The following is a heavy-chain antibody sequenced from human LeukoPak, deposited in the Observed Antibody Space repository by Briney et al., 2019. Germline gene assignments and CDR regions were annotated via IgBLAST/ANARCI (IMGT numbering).Heavy chain of an antibody. J-gene: IGHJ4*02. V-gene: IGHV4-4*02. CDR1: GGSIDITNY. D-gene: IGHD2/OR15-2a*01. Sequence: PSETLSLTCGVSGGSIDITNYWSWVRQAPGKGLDWIGEISHDGTTNYRPSLRSRVAMSFDRANNQFSLSLTSVTAADTAVYYCTRENRPFCPFAFWGQGVLVTVSS. CDR3: TRENRPFCPFAF. CDR2: ISHDGTT.